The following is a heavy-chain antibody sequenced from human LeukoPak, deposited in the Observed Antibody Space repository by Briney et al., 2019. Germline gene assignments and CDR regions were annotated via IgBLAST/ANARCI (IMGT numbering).Heavy chain of an antibody. D-gene: IGHD3-3*01. CDR1: GYTFTGYY. CDR2: INPNSGGT. CDR3: ARSGPYDFWSGYYYYMDV. Sequence: GASVKVSCKASGYTFTGYYMHWVRQAPGQGLEWMGWINPNSGGTNYAQKFQGRVTMTRDTSISTAYMELSRLRSDDTAVYYCARSGPYDFWSGYYYYMDVWGKGTTVTVSS. V-gene: IGHV1-2*02. J-gene: IGHJ6*03.